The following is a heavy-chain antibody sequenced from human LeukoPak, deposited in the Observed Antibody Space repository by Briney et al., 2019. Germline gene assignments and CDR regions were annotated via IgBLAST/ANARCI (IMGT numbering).Heavy chain of an antibody. Sequence: ASVKVSCKASGYTFTSYYMHWVRQAPGQGLEWMGIINPSGGSTSYAQKFQGRVTMTRDMSTSTVYMELSSLRSEDTAVYYCARDRKMVRGVIIRPKAYDAFDIWGQGTMVTVSS. V-gene: IGHV1-46*01. D-gene: IGHD3-10*01. J-gene: IGHJ3*02. CDR3: ARDRKMVRGVIIRPKAYDAFDI. CDR2: INPSGGST. CDR1: GYTFTSYY.